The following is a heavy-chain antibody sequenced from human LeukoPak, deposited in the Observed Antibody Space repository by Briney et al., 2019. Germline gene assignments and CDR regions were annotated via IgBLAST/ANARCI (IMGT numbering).Heavy chain of an antibody. Sequence: PGGSLRLSCAASGFTFSSYEMNWVRQAPGKGLEWVSYISSSGGTIYYADSVKGRFTISRDNAKNSLYLQMNSLRAEDTAVYYCARDSGIAVAWGQGTLVTVSS. CDR1: GFTFSSYE. CDR3: ARDSGIAVA. J-gene: IGHJ4*02. V-gene: IGHV3-48*03. CDR2: ISSSGGTI. D-gene: IGHD6-19*01.